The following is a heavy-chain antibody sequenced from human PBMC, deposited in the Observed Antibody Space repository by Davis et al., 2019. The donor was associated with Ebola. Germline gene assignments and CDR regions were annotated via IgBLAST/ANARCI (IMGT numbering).Heavy chain of an antibody. J-gene: IGHJ6*04. CDR1: GFTFSSYW. Sequence: GESLKISCAASGFTFSSYWMHWVRQAPGKGLVWVSRINSDGSSTSYADSVKGRFTISRDNSKNTLYLQMNSLRAEDTAVYYCARAQTTVTTNYYYGMDVWGKGTTVTVSS. CDR2: INSDGSST. V-gene: IGHV3-74*01. D-gene: IGHD4-17*01. CDR3: ARAQTTVTTNYYYGMDV.